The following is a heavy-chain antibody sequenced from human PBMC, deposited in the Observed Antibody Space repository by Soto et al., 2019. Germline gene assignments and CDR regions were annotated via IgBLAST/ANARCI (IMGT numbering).Heavy chain of an antibody. CDR1: GGSISSYY. D-gene: IGHD5-18*01. CDR3: ARSGGAMVTGYYYYYYGMDV. J-gene: IGHJ6*02. Sequence: KPSETLSLTCTVSGGSISSYYWSWIRQPPGKGLEWIGYIYYSGSTNYNPSLKSRVTISVDTSKNQFSLKLSSVTAADTAVYYCARSGGAMVTGYYYYYYGMDVWGQGTTATVSS. CDR2: IYYSGST. V-gene: IGHV4-59*01.